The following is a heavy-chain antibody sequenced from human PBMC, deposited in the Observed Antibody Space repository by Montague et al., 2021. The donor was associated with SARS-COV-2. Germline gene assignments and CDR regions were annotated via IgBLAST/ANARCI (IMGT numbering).Heavy chain of an antibody. CDR1: GFPFSNAW. CDR2: IKSKTDGGTT. J-gene: IGHJ3*02. D-gene: IGHD2-2*01. V-gene: IGHV3-15*01. CDR3: TTLAIVVVPAAFSEDAFDI. Sequence: SLSLSWSASGFPFSNAWMSWVRQAPGKGLEWVGRIKSKTDGGTTDYAAPVEGRFTISRDDSKNTLYPQMNSLKTEDTAVYYCTTLAIVVVPAAFSEDAFDIWGQGTMVTVSS.